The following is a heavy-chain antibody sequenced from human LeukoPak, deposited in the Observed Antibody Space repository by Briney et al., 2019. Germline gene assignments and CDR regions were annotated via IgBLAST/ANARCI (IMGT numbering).Heavy chain of an antibody. V-gene: IGHV3-74*01. J-gene: IGHJ4*02. D-gene: IGHD6-19*01. Sequence: GGSLRLSCAASGFTLSRYWMHWVRPAPGKGLVWVSRINSDGRSTAYADSVRGRFTISRDNANNRVYLQMNSLRAEDTAVYYCARDPDSNGWPSKDSWGQGILVTVSS. CDR3: ARDPDSNGWPSKDS. CDR1: GFTLSRYW. CDR2: INSDGRST.